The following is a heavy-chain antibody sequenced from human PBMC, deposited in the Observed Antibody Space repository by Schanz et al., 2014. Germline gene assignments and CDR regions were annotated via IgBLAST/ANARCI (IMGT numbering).Heavy chain of an antibody. CDR1: GFAFSSYS. J-gene: IGHJ4*02. V-gene: IGHV3-66*01. CDR2: IYSGIGA. D-gene: IGHD3-10*01. CDR3: ARANYRRKINFDY. Sequence: QLVGSGGGLIQPGGSLRLSCTASGFAFSSYSMNWVRQAPGKGLEWVSVIYSGIGAYYADSVKDRFTVSRDNSKNTVYLQMNRLRAEDTAVYFCARANYRRKINFDYWGRGTLVTVSS.